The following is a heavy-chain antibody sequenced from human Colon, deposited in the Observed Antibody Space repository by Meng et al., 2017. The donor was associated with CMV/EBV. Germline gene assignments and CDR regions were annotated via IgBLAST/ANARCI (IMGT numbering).Heavy chain of an antibody. CDR2: IYPGDSDT. CDR1: GYSFTNYW. Sequence: KVSCKASGYSFTNYWIGWVRQMSGKGLEWMAIIYPGDSDTKYSPSFQGQVTISADKSISTAYLQWSSLKASDTAMYYCAKPIPYCSSSACYRDAFDVWGQETMVTVSS. V-gene: IGHV5-51*01. D-gene: IGHD2-2*01. J-gene: IGHJ3*01. CDR3: AKPIPYCSSSACYRDAFDV.